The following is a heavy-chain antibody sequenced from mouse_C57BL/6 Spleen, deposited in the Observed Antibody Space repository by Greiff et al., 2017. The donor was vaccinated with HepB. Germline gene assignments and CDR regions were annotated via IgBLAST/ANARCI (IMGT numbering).Heavy chain of an antibody. CDR3: ASPEIYYSDSSPAWFAY. CDR1: GYTFTSYW. V-gene: IGHV1-55*01. J-gene: IGHJ3*01. CDR2: IYPGSGST. D-gene: IGHD1-1*01. Sequence: QVQLQQPGAELVKPGASVKMSCKASGYTFTSYWITWVKQRPGQGLEWIGDIYPGSGSTNYNEKFKSKATLTVDTSSSTAYLQLSSLTSEDSAVSYCASPEIYYSDSSPAWFAYWGQGTLVTVSA.